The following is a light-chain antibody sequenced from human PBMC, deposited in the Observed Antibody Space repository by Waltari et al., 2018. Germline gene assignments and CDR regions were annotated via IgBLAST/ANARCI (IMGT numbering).Light chain of an antibody. CDR2: LNSDGSH. CDR1: SGHSSYA. Sequence: QLVLTQSPSASASLGASVKLTCTLSSGHSSYAIAWHQQQPEKGPRYLMKLNSDGSHSKGDGSPDRFSGSSSGAERYLTISSLQSEDEADYYCQTWGTGFRVFGGGTKLTVL. J-gene: IGLJ2*01. V-gene: IGLV4-69*01. CDR3: QTWGTGFRV.